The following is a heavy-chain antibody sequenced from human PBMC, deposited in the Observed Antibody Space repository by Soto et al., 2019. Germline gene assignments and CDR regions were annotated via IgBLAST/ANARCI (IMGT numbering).Heavy chain of an antibody. CDR2: INAGNGNT. Sequence: ASVKVSCKASGYTFTSSAIHCVRQAPGQRLEWMGWINAGNGNTKYSQKFQGRVTITRDTSASTAYMELSSLRSEDTAVYYCARSRFRDFWSGYPTDAFDYWGQGTLVTVSA. CDR1: GYTFTSSA. J-gene: IGHJ4*02. CDR3: ARSRFRDFWSGYPTDAFDY. V-gene: IGHV1-3*01. D-gene: IGHD3-3*01.